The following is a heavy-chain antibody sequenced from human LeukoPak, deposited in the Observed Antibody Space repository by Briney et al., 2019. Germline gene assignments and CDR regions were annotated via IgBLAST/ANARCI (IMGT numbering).Heavy chain of an antibody. V-gene: IGHV4-34*01. CDR3: ARARSSGWTDYDY. CDR2: INHSGST. J-gene: IGHJ4*02. CDR1: GGSFSGYY. Sequence: SETLSLTCAVYGGSFSGYYWSWIRQPPGKGLEWIGEINHSGSTNYNPSLKSRVTISVDTSKNQFSLKLSSVTAADTAVYYCARARSSGWTDYDYWGQGTLVTVSS. D-gene: IGHD6-19*01.